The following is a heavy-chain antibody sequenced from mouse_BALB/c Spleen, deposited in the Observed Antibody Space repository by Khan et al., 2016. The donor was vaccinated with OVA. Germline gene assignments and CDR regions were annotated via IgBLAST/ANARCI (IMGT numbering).Heavy chain of an antibody. J-gene: IGHJ3*01. V-gene: IGHV1-7*01. CDR2: INPSTDYT. D-gene: IGHD1-1*01. Sequence: VQLQQSGAELAKPGASVKMSCKASGYTFTSYWMHWVKKRPGKGLEWIGYINPSTDYTEYNQKLKEKATLTVDKYSRTAYMQLTSLTSEDSSFYYCVNHGSSSAWFTYWGQGTLVTVAA. CDR1: GYTFTSYW. CDR3: VNHGSSSAWFTY.